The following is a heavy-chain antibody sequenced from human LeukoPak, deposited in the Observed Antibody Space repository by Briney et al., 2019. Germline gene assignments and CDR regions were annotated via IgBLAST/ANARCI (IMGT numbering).Heavy chain of an antibody. CDR1: GFTFTGYY. J-gene: IGHJ3*02. CDR2: MNPNSGAT. CDR3: ATSTKYSSSWGAFDI. Sequence: WASVKVSCKASGFTFTGYYMHWVRQAPGQGLEWMGWMNPNSGATNYAQKFQGRVTMTRDTSISTAYMELSSLTSDDTAVYHCATSTKYSSSWGAFDIWGQETMVTVSP. V-gene: IGHV1-2*02. D-gene: IGHD6-13*01.